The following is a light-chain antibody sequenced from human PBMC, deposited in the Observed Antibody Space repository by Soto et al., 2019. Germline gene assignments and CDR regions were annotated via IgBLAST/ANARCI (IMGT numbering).Light chain of an antibody. J-gene: IGLJ1*01. CDR1: SSDVGGYNY. V-gene: IGLV2-14*01. CDR2: EVS. CDR3: SSYTISSTHYV. Sequence: QSVLTQPASVSGSPGQSITISCTGTSSDVGGYNYVSWYLQHPDKAPQLMIYEVSNRPSGVSNRFSGSKSGNTASLTISGLQAEDEADYYCSSYTISSTHYVFGTGTKLTVL.